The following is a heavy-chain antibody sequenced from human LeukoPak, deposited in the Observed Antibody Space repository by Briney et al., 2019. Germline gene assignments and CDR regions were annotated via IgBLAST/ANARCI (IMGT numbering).Heavy chain of an antibody. CDR1: GGSISSGDYY. CDR3: ARVGGYCSGGSCYRPPFDY. Sequence: PSETLSLTCTVSGGSISSGDYYWSWIRQPPGKGLEWIGEINHSGSTNYNPSLKSRVTISVDTSKNQFSLKLSSVTAADTAVYYCARVGGYCSGGSCYRPPFDYWGQGTLVTVSS. D-gene: IGHD2-15*01. CDR2: INHSGST. J-gene: IGHJ4*02. V-gene: IGHV4-39*07.